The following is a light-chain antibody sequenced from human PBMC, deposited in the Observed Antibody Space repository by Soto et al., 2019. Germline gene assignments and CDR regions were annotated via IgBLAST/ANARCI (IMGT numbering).Light chain of an antibody. Sequence: SALPQPAYVSGSPGQSITISCTGTSSDVGGYNYVSWYQQHPGKAPKLMIYDVSNRPSGVSNRFSGSKSGNTASLTISGLQAEDEADYYCSSYTSSSTLVFGGGTQLTVL. CDR1: SSDVGGYNY. CDR3: SSYTSSSTLV. J-gene: IGLJ3*02. V-gene: IGLV2-14*01. CDR2: DVS.